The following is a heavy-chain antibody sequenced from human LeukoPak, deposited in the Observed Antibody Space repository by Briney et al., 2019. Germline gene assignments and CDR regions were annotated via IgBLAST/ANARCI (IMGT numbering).Heavy chain of an antibody. CDR2: IKQDGSEK. CDR1: GFTFSNYW. Sequence: GGSLRLSCAASGFTFSNYWMTWLRQAPGKRLEWVADIKQDGSEKLYVKSVRGRFTVSRDNAKMSLFLQLNSLRAEDTAVYYCARDNGVVHGVYYMDVWGKGTTVTVS. J-gene: IGHJ6*03. V-gene: IGHV3-7*01. D-gene: IGHD3-3*01. CDR3: ARDNGVVHGVYYMDV.